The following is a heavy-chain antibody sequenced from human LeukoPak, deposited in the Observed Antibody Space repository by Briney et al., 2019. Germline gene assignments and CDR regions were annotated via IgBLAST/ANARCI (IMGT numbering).Heavy chain of an antibody. CDR3: ARLRKEMASYYYYYGMNV. D-gene: IGHD5-24*01. CDR1: GYSFTSYW. V-gene: IGHV5-51*01. J-gene: IGHJ6*02. CDR2: IYPGDSDT. Sequence: GESLKISCKGSGYSFTSYWIGWVRQMPGKGLEWMGIIYPGDSDTRYSPSFQGQVTISADKSISTAYLQWSSLKASDTAMYYCARLRKEMASYYYYYGMNVWGQGTTVTVSS.